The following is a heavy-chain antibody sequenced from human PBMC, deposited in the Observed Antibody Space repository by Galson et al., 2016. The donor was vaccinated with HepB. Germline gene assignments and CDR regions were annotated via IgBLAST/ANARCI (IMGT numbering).Heavy chain of an antibody. CDR3: VKATLASVTGRDAFDL. Sequence: SLRLSCAASGFVFHEFAIHWVRQVPGKGLQWVSGIGRNSGNSAYEDSVKGRFTISRDNGKSSLYLQMDSLRAEDTAVYYCVKATLASVTGRDAFDLWGQGTMVTVSS. CDR1: GFVFHEFA. V-gene: IGHV3-9*01. CDR2: IGRNSGNS. D-gene: IGHD1-14*01. J-gene: IGHJ3*01.